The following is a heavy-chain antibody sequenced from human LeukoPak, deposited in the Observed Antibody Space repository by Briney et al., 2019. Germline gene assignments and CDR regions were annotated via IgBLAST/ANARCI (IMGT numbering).Heavy chain of an antibody. CDR1: YGSFSGYY. CDR2: INHSGNT. D-gene: IGHD6-6*01. CDR3: ARHGLVAARHAFDI. J-gene: IGHJ3*02. Sequence: SETLSLTCTVFYGSFSGYYWSWIRQPPGKGLEWIGEINHSGNTNYNPSLKSRITISVDTSKDQFTLKLSSVTAADTAVYYCARHGLVAARHAFDIWGQGTMVTVSS. V-gene: IGHV4-34*01.